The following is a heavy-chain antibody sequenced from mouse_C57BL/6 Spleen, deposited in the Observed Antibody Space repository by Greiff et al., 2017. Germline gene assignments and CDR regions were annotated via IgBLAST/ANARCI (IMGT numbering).Heavy chain of an antibody. D-gene: IGHD1-1*01. J-gene: IGHJ4*01. V-gene: IGHV5-12*01. CDR2: ISNGGGST. CDR3: ARHYGSFYAMDY. Sequence: EVMLVESGGGLVQPGGSLKLSCAASGFTFSDYYMYWVRQTPEKRLEWVAYISNGGGSTYYPDTVKGRFTISRDNAKNTLYLQMSRLKSEDTAMYYCARHYGSFYAMDYWGQGTSVTVSS. CDR1: GFTFSDYY.